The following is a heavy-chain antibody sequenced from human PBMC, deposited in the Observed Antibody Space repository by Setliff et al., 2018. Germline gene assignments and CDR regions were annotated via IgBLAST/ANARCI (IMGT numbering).Heavy chain of an antibody. CDR2: IYNSGTT. D-gene: IGHD5-12*01. Sequence: SETLTLTCNVSGGSISTYHWSWIRQPPGKRLEWIGYIYNSGTTNYNPSLKSRVTISLDRSKKQFSLKLSSVTAADTALYYCARGREGGYDFGQFDYWGQGTLVTVSS. CDR3: ARGREGGYDFGQFDY. CDR1: GGSISTYH. J-gene: IGHJ4*02. V-gene: IGHV4-59*08.